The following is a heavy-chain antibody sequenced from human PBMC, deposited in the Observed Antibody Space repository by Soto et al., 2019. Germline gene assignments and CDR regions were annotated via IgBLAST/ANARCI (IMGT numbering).Heavy chain of an antibody. V-gene: IGHV3-33*01. J-gene: IGHJ4*02. CDR3: ARDWGRWEVLGLVDY. CDR1: GFTFSSYG. D-gene: IGHD1-26*01. CDR2: IWYDGSNK. Sequence: QVQLVESGGGVVQPGRSLRLSCAASGFTFSSYGMHWVRQAPGKGLEWVAVIWYDGSNKYYADSVKGRFTISRDNSKNTLYLQMNSLRAEDTAVYYCARDWGRWEVLGLVDYWGQGTLVTVSS.